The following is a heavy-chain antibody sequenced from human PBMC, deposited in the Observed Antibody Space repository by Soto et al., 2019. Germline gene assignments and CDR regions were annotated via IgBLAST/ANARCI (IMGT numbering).Heavy chain of an antibody. V-gene: IGHV3-21*01. CDR1: GFTFSRNT. D-gene: IGHD3-3*02. CDR2: ITSSGSYV. J-gene: IGHJ6*02. Sequence: GGSLRLSCVTSGFTFSRNTMNWVRQAPGKGLEWVASITSSGSYVYYADSVKGRFSAPRDNAKNSLSLQMDSLRPDDTAIYFCVKDEGIEAMDVWGQGTTVTVSS. CDR3: VKDEGIEAMDV.